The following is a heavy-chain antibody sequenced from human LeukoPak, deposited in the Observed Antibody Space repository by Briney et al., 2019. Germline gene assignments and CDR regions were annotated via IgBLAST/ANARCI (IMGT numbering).Heavy chain of an antibody. Sequence: GESLKISRKGSGYSFTSYWIGWVRQMPGKGLEWMGMISPGDFDTRYTPSFKGQVTISVDKSISTAYLQWSSLKASDTAIYYCARHQGGMDVWGQGTTVTFSS. CDR2: ISPGDFDT. J-gene: IGHJ6*02. V-gene: IGHV5-51*01. CDR3: ARHQGGMDV. CDR1: GYSFTSYW.